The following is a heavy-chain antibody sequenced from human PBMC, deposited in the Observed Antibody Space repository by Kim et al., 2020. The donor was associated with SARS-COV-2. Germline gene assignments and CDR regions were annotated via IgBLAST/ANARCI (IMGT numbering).Heavy chain of an antibody. CDR2: IWYDGSNK. CDR3: ARDLVRYFDWKYYYYYYGMDV. CDR1: GFTFSSYG. D-gene: IGHD3-9*01. J-gene: IGHJ6*02. Sequence: VVQPGRSLRLSCAASGFTFSSYGMHWVRQAPGKGLEWVAVIWYDGSNKYYADSVKGRFTISRDNSKNTLYLQMNSLRAEDTAVYYCARDLVRYFDWKYYYYYYGMDVWGQGTKVTV. V-gene: IGHV3-33*01.